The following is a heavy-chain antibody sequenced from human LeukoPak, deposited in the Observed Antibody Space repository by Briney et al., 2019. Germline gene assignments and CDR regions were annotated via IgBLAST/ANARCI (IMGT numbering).Heavy chain of an antibody. CDR1: GGSISSGDYY. D-gene: IGHD3-22*01. Sequence: SETLSLTCTVSGGSISSGDYYWSWIRQPPGKGLEWIGYIYYSGSTYYNPSLKSRVTISVDTSKNQFSLKLSSVTAADTAVYYCARVRPNSPYYYDSSGYSRIPKTFDYWGQGTLVTVSS. J-gene: IGHJ4*02. CDR2: IYYSGST. CDR3: ARVRPNSPYYYDSSGYSRIPKTFDY. V-gene: IGHV4-30-4*01.